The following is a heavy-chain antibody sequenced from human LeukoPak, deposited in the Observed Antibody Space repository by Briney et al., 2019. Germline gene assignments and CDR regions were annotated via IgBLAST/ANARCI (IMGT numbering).Heavy chain of an antibody. CDR3: AKPKSLRITIFGVSFDY. Sequence: GGSLRLSCAASGFTFSIYAMSWVRQAPGKGLEWVSAISGSGGSTYYADSVKGRFTISRDNSKNTLYLQMNSLRAEDTAVYYCAKPKSLRITIFGVSFDYWGQGTLVTVSS. CDR1: GFTFSIYA. D-gene: IGHD3-3*01. CDR2: ISGSGGST. J-gene: IGHJ4*02. V-gene: IGHV3-23*01.